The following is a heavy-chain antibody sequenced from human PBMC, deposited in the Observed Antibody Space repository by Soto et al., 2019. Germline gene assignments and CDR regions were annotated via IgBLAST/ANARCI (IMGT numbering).Heavy chain of an antibody. CDR2: IFYSGSI. CDR1: GGSITGYY. V-gene: IGHV4-59*01. Sequence: SETLSLTCNVSGGSITGYYWSWIRQSPGKGLEWIAYIFYSGSINYNPSLKSRVTISGDTSKNQFSLKLSSVTAADTAIYYWARSGHSHGWVCDSGGHGTLVT. D-gene: IGHD5-18*01. J-gene: IGHJ5*01. CDR3: ARSGHSHGWVCDS.